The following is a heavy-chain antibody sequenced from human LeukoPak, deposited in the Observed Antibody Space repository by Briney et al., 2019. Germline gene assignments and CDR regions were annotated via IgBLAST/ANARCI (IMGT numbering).Heavy chain of an antibody. D-gene: IGHD3-10*01. CDR3: ARQVLRGVIPVYFDY. V-gene: IGHV5-51*01. Sequence: GESLKISCKGSGYSFTSYWIGWVRQMPGKGLEWMGIIYPGDSDTRYSPSFQAQVTISADKSISTAYLQWSSLKASDTAMYYCARQVLRGVIPVYFDYWGQGTLVTVSS. J-gene: IGHJ4*02. CDR1: GYSFTSYW. CDR2: IYPGDSDT.